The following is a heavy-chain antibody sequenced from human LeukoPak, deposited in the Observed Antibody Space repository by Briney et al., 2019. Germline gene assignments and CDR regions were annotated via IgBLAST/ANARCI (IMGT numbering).Heavy chain of an antibody. CDR2: ISGSGDST. V-gene: IGHV3-23*01. CDR3: AKTRPLDSSSWSHGDY. Sequence: GGSLRLSCAASGFTFSSYAMSWVHQAPGKGLEWVSAISGSGDSTYYGDSVKGRFTISRDNSKNTLYLQMNSLRAEDTAVYYCAKTRPLDSSSWSHGDYWGQGTLVTVSS. J-gene: IGHJ4*02. CDR1: GFTFSSYA. D-gene: IGHD6-13*01.